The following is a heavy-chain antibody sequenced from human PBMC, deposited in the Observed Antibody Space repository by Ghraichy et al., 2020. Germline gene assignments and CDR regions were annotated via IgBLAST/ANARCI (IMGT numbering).Heavy chain of an antibody. J-gene: IGHJ4*02. V-gene: IGHV3-21*01. D-gene: IGHD2-15*01. CDR2: ISSSSSYI. CDR1: GFTFSSYS. CDR3: ARDDGGDVCSGGRCYSGFYY. Sequence: GGSLRLSCAASGFTFSSYSMNWVRQAPGKGLEWVSSISSSSSYIYYADSVKGRFTISRDNAKNSLYLQMNSLRAEDTAVYYCARDDGGDVCSGGRCYSGFYYCGQGTLVTVSS.